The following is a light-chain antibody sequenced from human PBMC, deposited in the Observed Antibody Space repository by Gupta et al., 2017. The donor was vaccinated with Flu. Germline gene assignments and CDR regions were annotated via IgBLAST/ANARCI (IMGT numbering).Light chain of an antibody. CDR1: DIGIRS. J-gene: IGLJ1*01. CDR3: QVWDSSSDYYV. V-gene: IGLV3-21*02. Sequence: SYVLTQPPSVSVAPGQTATITCGGDDIGIRSVHWYQQKSGRAPVLVVYDDRDRPSGIPDRFSGTNSGNTATLTISRVEAGDEADYYCQVWDSSSDYYVFGRGTKVAVL. CDR2: DDR.